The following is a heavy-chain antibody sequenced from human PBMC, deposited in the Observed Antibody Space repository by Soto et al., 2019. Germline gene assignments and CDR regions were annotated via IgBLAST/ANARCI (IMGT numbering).Heavy chain of an antibody. Sequence: QVQLQESGPGLVKPSETLFLTCTVSGGSISSYYWNWIRQPPGKGLEWIGYIYYSGSTNYNPSLKSRVTISVDTSKNQFSLKLSSVTAADTAVYYCARRAVTSPYYYYYMDVWGKGTTVTVSS. J-gene: IGHJ6*03. CDR3: ARRAVTSPYYYYYMDV. D-gene: IGHD4-17*01. V-gene: IGHV4-59*08. CDR1: GGSISSYY. CDR2: IYYSGST.